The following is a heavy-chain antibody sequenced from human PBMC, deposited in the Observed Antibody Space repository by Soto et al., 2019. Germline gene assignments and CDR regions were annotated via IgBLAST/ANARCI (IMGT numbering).Heavy chain of an antibody. CDR1: GFTFSSYA. Sequence: EVQLLESGGGLVQPGGSLRLSCAASGFTFSSYAMSWVRQAPGKGLEWVSGISGSGGGTYYADSVKGRFAISRDNSKHTLYLQMNSLRAEDTSVYYCAKVLVGATLRTFDYWGQGTLVTVSA. D-gene: IGHD1-26*01. CDR2: ISGSGGGT. J-gene: IGHJ4*02. CDR3: AKVLVGATLRTFDY. V-gene: IGHV3-23*01.